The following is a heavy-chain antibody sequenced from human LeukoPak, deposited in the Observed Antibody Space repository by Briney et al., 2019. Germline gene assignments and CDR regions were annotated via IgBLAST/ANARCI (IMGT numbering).Heavy chain of an antibody. D-gene: IGHD3-3*01. CDR1: GFTFDDYA. Sequence: PGRSLRVSCAASGFTFDDYAMHWVRQAPGKGLEWVSGISWNSGSIGYADSVKGRFTISRDNAKNSLYLQMNSLRAEDTALYYCAKDSGYDFWSGYNWFDPWGQGTLVTVSS. V-gene: IGHV3-9*01. CDR3: AKDSGYDFWSGYNWFDP. CDR2: ISWNSGSI. J-gene: IGHJ5*02.